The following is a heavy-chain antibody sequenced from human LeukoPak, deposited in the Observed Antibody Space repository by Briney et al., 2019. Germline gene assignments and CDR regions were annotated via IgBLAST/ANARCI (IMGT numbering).Heavy chain of an antibody. Sequence: GGSLRLSCAASGFTFSTYWMHWVRQAPGKGLVWVSRIISDGSSTSYADSVKGRFTISRDNAKNTLYLQMNSLRAEDTAVYYCAREYYDRRGYLLLHYSDHWGQGTLVTVSS. CDR2: IISDGSST. J-gene: IGHJ4*02. CDR1: GFTFSTYW. D-gene: IGHD3-22*01. V-gene: IGHV3-74*01. CDR3: AREYYDRRGYLLLHYSDH.